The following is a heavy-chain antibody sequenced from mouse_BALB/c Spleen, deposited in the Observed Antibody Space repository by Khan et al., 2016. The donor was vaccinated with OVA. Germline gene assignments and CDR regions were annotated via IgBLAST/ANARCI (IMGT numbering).Heavy chain of an antibody. D-gene: IGHD1-1*01. V-gene: IGHV1-20*02. CDR3: ARIYGSDYDY. Sequence: EVQLQQSGPELVKPGASVKISCKASGYSFTGYFIHWVMQSHGKSLEWIGRINPHIGETFYNQKFRGTATLTVDESSSTAHLELRCLASTDSSVYCCARIYGSDYDYWGQGTTLTVSS. J-gene: IGHJ2*01. CDR1: GYSFTGYF. CDR2: INPHIGET.